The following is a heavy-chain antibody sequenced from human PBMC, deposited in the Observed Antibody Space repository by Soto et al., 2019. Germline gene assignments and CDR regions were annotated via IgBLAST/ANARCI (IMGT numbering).Heavy chain of an antibody. J-gene: IGHJ4*02. CDR2: IKQDGSEK. Sequence: EVQLVESGGGLVQPGGSLRLSCAASGFTFSSYWMSWVRQAPGKGLEWVANIKQDGSEKYYVDSVKGRFTISRDNAKNSLYLQMNSMRAEDTAVYYCARDACNGGSCYDYWGQGTLVTVSS. D-gene: IGHD2-15*01. CDR3: ARDACNGGSCYDY. CDR1: GFTFSSYW. V-gene: IGHV3-7*05.